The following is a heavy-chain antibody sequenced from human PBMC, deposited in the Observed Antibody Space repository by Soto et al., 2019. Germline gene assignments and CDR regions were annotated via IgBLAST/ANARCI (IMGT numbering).Heavy chain of an antibody. Sequence: GEALKISGKGSGYSFTSYWFSWVRQMPGKGLEWMGRIDPSDSYTNYSPSFQGHVTISADKSISTAYLQWSSLKASDTAMYYCARHSVQLERRLYYYYCMDFWGKGTTVTLSS. D-gene: IGHD1-1*01. J-gene: IGHJ6*04. V-gene: IGHV5-10-1*01. CDR1: GYSFTSYW. CDR3: ARHSVQLERRLYYYYCMDF. CDR2: IDPSDSYT.